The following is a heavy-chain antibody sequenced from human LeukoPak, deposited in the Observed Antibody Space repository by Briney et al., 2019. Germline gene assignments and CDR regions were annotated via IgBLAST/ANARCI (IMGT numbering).Heavy chain of an antibody. CDR1: GYTFTSYG. J-gene: IGHJ4*02. CDR3: ARDRPSSWTIPPDY. V-gene: IGHV1-18*01. D-gene: IGHD6-13*01. CDR2: ISAYNGNT. Sequence: GASVKVSCKASGYTFTSYGISWVRQAPGQGLERMGWISAYNGNTNYAQKLQGRVTMTTDTSTSTAYMELRSLRSDDTAVYYCARDRPSSWTIPPDYWGQGTLVTVSS.